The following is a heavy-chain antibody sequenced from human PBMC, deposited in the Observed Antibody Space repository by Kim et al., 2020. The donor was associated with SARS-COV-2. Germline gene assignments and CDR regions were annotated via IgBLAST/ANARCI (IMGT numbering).Heavy chain of an antibody. Sequence: NKYSADPVKGRFTRSRDKSKNTLYLQMNSLRAEDTAVYYCAKEETGYFDYWGQGTLVTVSS. D-gene: IGHD7-27*01. V-gene: IGHV3-33*03. CDR3: AKEETGYFDY. J-gene: IGHJ4*02. CDR2: NK.